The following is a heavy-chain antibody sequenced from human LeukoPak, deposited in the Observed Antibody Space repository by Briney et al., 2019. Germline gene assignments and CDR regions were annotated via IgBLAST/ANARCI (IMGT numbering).Heavy chain of an antibody. Sequence: SETLSLTCAVYGGSFSGYYWSWIRQPPGRGLEWIGEINHSGSTNYNPSLKSRVTISVDTSKNQFSLKLSSVTAADTAVYYCARGYNWFDPWGQGTLVTVSS. CDR3: ARGYNWFDP. V-gene: IGHV4-34*01. J-gene: IGHJ5*02. CDR2: INHSGST. CDR1: GGSFSGYY.